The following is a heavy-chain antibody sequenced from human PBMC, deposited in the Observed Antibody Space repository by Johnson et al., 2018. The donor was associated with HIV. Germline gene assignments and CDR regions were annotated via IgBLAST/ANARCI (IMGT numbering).Heavy chain of an antibody. CDR2: ISYDGSNK. J-gene: IGHJ3*02. CDR1: GFTFSSYA. Sequence: QVQLVESVGGVVQPGRSLRLSCAASGFTFSSYAMHWVRQTPGKGLEWVAIISYDGSNKYYADSVKGRFTISRDGSKNTLFLQMNSLRAEDTAVYYCARSKDCSGGSCPDAFDIWGQGTMVTVSS. D-gene: IGHD2-15*01. CDR3: ARSKDCSGGSCPDAFDI. V-gene: IGHV3-30*14.